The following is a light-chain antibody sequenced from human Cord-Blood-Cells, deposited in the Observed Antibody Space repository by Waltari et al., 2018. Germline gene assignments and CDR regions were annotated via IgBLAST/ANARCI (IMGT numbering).Light chain of an antibody. J-gene: IGKJ1*01. CDR2: GAS. Sequence: IVMKQPPATLSVSPGERATPSCRASQSVSSNLAWYQQKPGQAPRLLIYGASIRATGIPARFSGSGSGTEVTLTISSLQSEDFAVYYCQQYNNWPRTFGQGTKVEIK. CDR1: QSVSSN. CDR3: QQYNNWPRT. V-gene: IGKV3D-15*01.